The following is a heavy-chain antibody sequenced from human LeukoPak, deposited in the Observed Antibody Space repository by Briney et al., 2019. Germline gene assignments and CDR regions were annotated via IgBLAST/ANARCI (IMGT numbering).Heavy chain of an antibody. D-gene: IGHD3-9*01. J-gene: IGHJ4*02. Sequence: SVTVTCKIYGYSFTNNGTSWERRAHSPWREWEGWIRAYNGNTNYTQKFQGRVTMTTDTSTSTDYMELRGLRSDDTAVYYCALDHMGLAMTGCCFDSWGQGTLVTVSS. V-gene: IGHV1-18*04. CDR3: ALDHMGLAMTGCCFDS. CDR2: IRAYNGNT. CDR1: GYSFTNNG.